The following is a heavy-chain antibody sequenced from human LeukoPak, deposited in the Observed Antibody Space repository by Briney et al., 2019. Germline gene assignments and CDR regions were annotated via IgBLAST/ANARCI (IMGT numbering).Heavy chain of an antibody. Sequence: GGSLRLSCAASGFTFRTYWMHWVRQAPGKGLEWVSSISSSSSYIYYADSVKGRFTISRDNAKNSLYLQMNSLRAEDTAVYYCARDEASIAVAGTALDYWGQGTLVTVSS. D-gene: IGHD6-19*01. CDR1: GFTFRTYW. V-gene: IGHV3-21*01. CDR3: ARDEASIAVAGTALDY. CDR2: ISSSSSYI. J-gene: IGHJ4*02.